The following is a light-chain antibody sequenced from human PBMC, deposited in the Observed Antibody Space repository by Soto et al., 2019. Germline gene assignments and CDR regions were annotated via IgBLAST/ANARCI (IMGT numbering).Light chain of an antibody. V-gene: IGLV2-14*01. J-gene: IGLJ1*01. Sequence: QSVLTQPASVSGSRGQSITISCTGTSSDVGGSNYVSWYQQLPGKAPKLMIYDVSDRPSGVSNRFSGSKSGNTASLTISGLQAEDEADYYCSSYTSSSLYVFGTGTKVTVL. CDR2: DVS. CDR3: SSYTSSSLYV. CDR1: SSDVGGSNY.